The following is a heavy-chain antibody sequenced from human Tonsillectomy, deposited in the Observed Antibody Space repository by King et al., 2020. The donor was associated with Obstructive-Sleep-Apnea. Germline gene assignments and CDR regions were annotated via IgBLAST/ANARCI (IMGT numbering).Heavy chain of an antibody. D-gene: IGHD6-6*01. J-gene: IGHJ4*02. Sequence: VQLQQWGAGLLKPSETLSLTCAVYGVSFSGYYWSWIRQPPGKGLEWIGEINHSGSTNYKPSLKSRVTISVDTSKNQFSLKLSSVTAADTAVYYCARVSDSSSSGGGYWGQGTLVTVSS. CDR3: ARVSDSSSSGGGY. V-gene: IGHV4-34*01. CDR2: INHSGST. CDR1: GVSFSGYY.